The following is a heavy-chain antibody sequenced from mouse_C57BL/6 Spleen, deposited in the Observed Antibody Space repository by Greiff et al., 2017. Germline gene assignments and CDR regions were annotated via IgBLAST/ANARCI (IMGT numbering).Heavy chain of an antibody. CDR3: ARGGSYGNYYAMDY. Sequence: VQLQQSGAELVKPGASVKISCKASGYAFSSYWMNWVKQRPGKGLEWIGQIYPGDGDTNYNGKFKGKATLTADKSSSTAYMQLSSLTSEDSAVYFCARGGSYGNYYAMDYWGQGTSVTVSS. CDR2: IYPGDGDT. V-gene: IGHV1-80*01. CDR1: GYAFSSYW. J-gene: IGHJ4*01. D-gene: IGHD2-1*01.